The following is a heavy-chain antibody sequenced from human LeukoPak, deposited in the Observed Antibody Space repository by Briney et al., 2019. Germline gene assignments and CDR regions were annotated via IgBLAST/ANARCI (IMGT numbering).Heavy chain of an antibody. CDR2: ISYSGST. CDR1: GGSISSYY. CDR3: ARHVDSSGWSDLRC. J-gene: IGHJ4*02. V-gene: IGHV4-59*01. Sequence: PSETLSLTCTVSGGSISSYYWSWIRQPPGKGLEWIGYISYSGSTDYNPSLKSRVTISVDTSKNQFSLNLNSVTAADTAVYYCARHVDSSGWSDLRCWGQGTLVTVSS. D-gene: IGHD6-19*01.